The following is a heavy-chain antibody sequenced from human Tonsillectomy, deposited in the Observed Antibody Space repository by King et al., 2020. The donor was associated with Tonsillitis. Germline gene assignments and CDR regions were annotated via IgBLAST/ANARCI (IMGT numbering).Heavy chain of an antibody. V-gene: IGHV3-23*03. D-gene: IGHD3-22*01. CDR3: ARMVITQFDY. CDR1: GFTFRDYA. CDR2: IYSEGTTA. Sequence: VQLVESGGGVVQPGGSLRLSCAASGFTFRDYAMSWVRQAPGKGLEWVSVIYSEGTTAYYADSVRGRFTTSRDNSKNMLYLHMNTVRAEDTAEYYCARMVITQFDYWGQGALVTVSS. J-gene: IGHJ4*02.